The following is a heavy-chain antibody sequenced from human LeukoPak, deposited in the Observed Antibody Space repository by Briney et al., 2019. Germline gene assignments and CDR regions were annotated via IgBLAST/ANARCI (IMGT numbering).Heavy chain of an antibody. J-gene: IGHJ4*02. D-gene: IGHD6-19*01. CDR3: ARAREYSSGWTIDY. CDR2: ISGSGGST. V-gene: IGHV3-23*01. CDR1: GFTFSSYG. Sequence: GGSLRLSCAASGFTFSSYGMSWVRQAPGKGLEWVSAISGSGGSTYYADSVKGRFTISRDNAKNSLYLQMNSLRAEDTAVYYCARAREYSSGWTIDYWGQGTLVTVSS.